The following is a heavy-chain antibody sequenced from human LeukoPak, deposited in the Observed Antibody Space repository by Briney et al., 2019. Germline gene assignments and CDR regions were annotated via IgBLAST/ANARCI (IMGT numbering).Heavy chain of an antibody. J-gene: IGHJ4*02. CDR3: ARRSSSWYDWQYYFDY. Sequence: SETLSLTCTVSGGSISSSSNYWGWIRQPPGKGLEWIGSIYYSGSTYYNPSLKSRVTISVDASKNQFSLKLSSVTAADTAVYYCARRSSSWYDWQYYFDYWGQGTLVTVSS. CDR1: GGSISSSSNY. CDR2: IYYSGST. D-gene: IGHD6-13*01. V-gene: IGHV4-39*01.